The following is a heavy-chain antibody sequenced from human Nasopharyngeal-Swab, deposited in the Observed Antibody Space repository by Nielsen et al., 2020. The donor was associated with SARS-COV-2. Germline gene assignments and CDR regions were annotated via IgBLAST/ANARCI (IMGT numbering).Heavy chain of an antibody. CDR3: AAATSLDYYYYYGMDV. D-gene: IGHD1-26*01. CDR2: ISSSSSYI. Sequence: ETLSLTCAASGFTFSSYSMNWVRQAPGKGLEWVSSISSSSSYIYYADSVKGRFTISRDNAKNSLYLQMNSLRAEDTAVYYCAAATSLDYYYYYGMDVWGQGTTVTVSS. V-gene: IGHV3-21*01. J-gene: IGHJ6*02. CDR1: GFTFSSYS.